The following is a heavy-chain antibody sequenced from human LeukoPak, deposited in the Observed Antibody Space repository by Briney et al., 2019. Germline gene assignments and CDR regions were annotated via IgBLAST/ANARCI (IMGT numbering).Heavy chain of an antibody. CDR1: GFTFSIYW. CDR2: IKQDGSEK. CDR3: ARDGEDLELLL. D-gene: IGHD1-7*01. J-gene: IGHJ4*02. Sequence: GGSLRLSCAASGFTFSIYWMSWVRQAPGKWLEWVANIKQDGSEKYYVDSVKGRFTISRDNAKNSLYLQMNSLRAEDTAVYFCARDGEDLELLLWGQGTLVTVSS. V-gene: IGHV3-7*01.